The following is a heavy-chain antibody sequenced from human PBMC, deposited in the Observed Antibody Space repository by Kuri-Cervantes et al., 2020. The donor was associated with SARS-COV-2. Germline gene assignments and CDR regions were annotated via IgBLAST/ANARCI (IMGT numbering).Heavy chain of an antibody. J-gene: IGHJ4*02. CDR1: GYTFTGHY. CDR2: INPENGDT. V-gene: IGHV1-2*02. Sequence: ASVKVSCKASGYTFTGHYMHWMRQAPGQGLEWRGWINPENGDTNYPQKFQGRVSMTRDTSISTIYMELSRLRSDDTAVYFCARGFCRSTSCYNFDQWGQGTLVTVSS. D-gene: IGHD2-2*01. CDR3: ARGFCRSTSCYNFDQ.